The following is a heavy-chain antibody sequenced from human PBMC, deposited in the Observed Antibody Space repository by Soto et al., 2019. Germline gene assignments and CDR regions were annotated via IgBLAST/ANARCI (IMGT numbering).Heavy chain of an antibody. Sequence: PGGSLRLSCAASGFTFSSYAMSWVRQAPGKGLEWVSAISGSGGSTYYADSVKGRFTISRDNSKNTLYLQMNSLRAEDTAVYYYAKNTAMVNYYYGMDVWGQGTTVTVS. V-gene: IGHV3-23*01. CDR2: ISGSGGST. D-gene: IGHD5-18*01. J-gene: IGHJ6*02. CDR1: GFTFSSYA. CDR3: AKNTAMVNYYYGMDV.